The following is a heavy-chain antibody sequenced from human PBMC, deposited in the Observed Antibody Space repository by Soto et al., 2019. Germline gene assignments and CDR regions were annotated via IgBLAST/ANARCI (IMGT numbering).Heavy chain of an antibody. CDR1: GFTFSSYW. D-gene: IGHD2-15*01. CDR2: INSDGSST. Sequence: EVQLVESGGGLVQPGGSLRLSCAASGFTFSSYWMHWVRQAPGKGLVWVSRINSDGSSTSYADAVKGRFTISRDNAKNTLYPQISSLRAEDTAVYYCVRTSLVVAAATREDYWGKATLASVSP. V-gene: IGHV3-74*01. J-gene: IGHJ4*02. CDR3: VRTSLVVAAATREDY.